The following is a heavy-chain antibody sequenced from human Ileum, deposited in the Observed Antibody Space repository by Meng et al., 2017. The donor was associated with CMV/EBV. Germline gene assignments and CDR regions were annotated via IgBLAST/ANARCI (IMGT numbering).Heavy chain of an antibody. CDR1: GFTFSSYG. CDR2: TYTGGST. V-gene: IGHV3-NL1*01. CDR3: ARGHSGYGRFDS. Sequence: GESLKISCAASGFTFSSYGMHWVRQAPGKGLEWVSVTYTGGSTFYSDSVKGRFTISRDNAKDTMYLQMNSLRDEDTAVYYCARGHSGYGRFDSWGQGTLVTVSS. J-gene: IGHJ5*01. D-gene: IGHD5-12*01.